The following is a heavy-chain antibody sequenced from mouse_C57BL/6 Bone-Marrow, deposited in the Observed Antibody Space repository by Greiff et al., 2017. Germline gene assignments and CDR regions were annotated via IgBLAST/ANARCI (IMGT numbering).Heavy chain of an antibody. CDR2: ILPGSGST. CDR1: GYTFTGYW. CDR3: ARSISYYYGSSYEY. V-gene: IGHV1-9*01. Sequence: QVQLQQSGAELMKPGASVKLSCKATGYTFTGYWIEWVKQRPGHGLEWIGEILPGSGSTNYNAKFKGKATFTADTSSNTAYMQLSSLTTEDSAIYYCARSISYYYGSSYEYWGQGTTLTVSS. D-gene: IGHD1-1*01. J-gene: IGHJ2*01.